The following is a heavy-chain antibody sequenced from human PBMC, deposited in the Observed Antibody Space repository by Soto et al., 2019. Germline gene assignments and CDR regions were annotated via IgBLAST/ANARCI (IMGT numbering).Heavy chain of an antibody. CDR2: ISSTGITGITI. CDR1: GFTFSTYS. V-gene: IGHV3-48*02. D-gene: IGHD2-15*01. J-gene: IGHJ3*01. CDR3: ASDIGCSGGICPDAFDL. Sequence: GGSLRLSCAASGFTFSTYSMNWVRQAPGKGLEWVSFISSTGITGITIYYADSVKGRFTISRDNAKNSLYLQMNSLRDEDTAVYYCASDIGCSGGICPDAFDLWGQGTMVTVSS.